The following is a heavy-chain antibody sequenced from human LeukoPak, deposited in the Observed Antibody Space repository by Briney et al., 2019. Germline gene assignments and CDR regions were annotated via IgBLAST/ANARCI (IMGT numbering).Heavy chain of an antibody. D-gene: IGHD3-10*01. J-gene: IGHJ4*02. CDR3: ARREGRGSPRGSLDF. CDR1: GGSIASYY. CDR2: IFYSGTT. Sequence: PSETLSLTCTVSGGSIASYYWTWIRQPPGKGLEYIGFIFYSGTTNYNPFLKSRVTISLDTSKNQFSLRLTSVTAADTAVYYCARREGRGSPRGSLDFWGQGALVTVSS. V-gene: IGHV4-59*01.